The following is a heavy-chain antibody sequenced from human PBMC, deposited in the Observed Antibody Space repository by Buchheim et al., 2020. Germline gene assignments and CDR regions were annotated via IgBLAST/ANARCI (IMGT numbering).Heavy chain of an antibody. V-gene: IGHV3-48*03. D-gene: IGHD5-24*01. CDR3: ARGMEMATMGYYYYGMDV. J-gene: IGHJ6*02. Sequence: EVQLVESGGGLVQPGGSLRLSCAASGFTFSSYEMNWVRQAPGKGLEWVSYISSSGSTIYYADSVKGRLTIYRDNAKNSLYLQMNSLRAEDTAVYYCARGMEMATMGYYYYGMDVWGQGTT. CDR2: ISSSGSTI. CDR1: GFTFSSYE.